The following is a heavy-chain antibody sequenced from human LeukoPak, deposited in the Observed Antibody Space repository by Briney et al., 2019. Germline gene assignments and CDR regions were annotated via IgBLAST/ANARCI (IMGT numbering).Heavy chain of an antibody. CDR1: GFIFSSYG. CDR3: ARDGPYYYDSSGYGYWYFDL. J-gene: IGHJ2*01. D-gene: IGHD3-22*01. Sequence: GGSLRLSCAASGFIFSSYGMHWVRQAPGKGLEWVAVISYDGGNISYTDSVKGRFTISRDNSKNTLYLQMNSLRAEDTAVYYCARDGPYYYDSSGYGYWYFDLWGRGTLVTVSS. CDR2: ISYDGGNI. V-gene: IGHV3-30*03.